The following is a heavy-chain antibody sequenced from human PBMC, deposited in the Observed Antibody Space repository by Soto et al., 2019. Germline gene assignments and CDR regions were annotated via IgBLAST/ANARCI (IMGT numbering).Heavy chain of an antibody. D-gene: IGHD4-17*01. CDR3: AQTTVTDYYYYGMDV. V-gene: IGHV3-23*01. CDR2: ISGSGGST. CDR1: GFTFSSYA. J-gene: IGHJ6*02. Sequence: PGGSLRLSCAASGFTFSSYAMSWVRQAPGKGLEWVSAISGSGGSTYYADSVKGRFTISRDNSKNTLYLQMNSLRAEDTAVYYCAQTTVTDYYYYGMDVWGQGTTVTVSS.